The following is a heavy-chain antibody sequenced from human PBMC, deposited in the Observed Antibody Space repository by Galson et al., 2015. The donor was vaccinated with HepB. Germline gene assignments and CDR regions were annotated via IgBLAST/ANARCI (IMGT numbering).Heavy chain of an antibody. CDR2: ISANTGNT. J-gene: IGHJ4*02. CDR3: ARGRYTWNYGGLEF. V-gene: IGHV1-18*01. D-gene: IGHD1-7*01. CDR1: GYTFTHYG. Sequence: SVKVSCKASGYTFTHYGITWVRQAPGQGLEWMGWISANTGNTNYAQKLQGRVTMTTDTSTSTAYMELTSLGSDDTAVYYCARGRYTWNYGGLEFWGQGTLVTVSS.